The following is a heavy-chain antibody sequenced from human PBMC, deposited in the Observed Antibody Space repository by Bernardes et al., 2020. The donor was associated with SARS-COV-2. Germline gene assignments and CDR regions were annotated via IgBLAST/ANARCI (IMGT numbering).Heavy chain of an antibody. Sequence: SETLSRTCTVSGGSISSYYWSWIRQPAGKGLEWIGRFYPSGSTKYNPSLKSRVTMSVDTSKNQFSLKLSSVTAADTAMYYCARGDGAPTAADVFDIWGQGTMVTVSS. D-gene: IGHD1-1*01. CDR3: ARGDGAPTAADVFDI. CDR1: GGSISSYY. V-gene: IGHV4-4*07. CDR2: FYPSGST. J-gene: IGHJ3*02.